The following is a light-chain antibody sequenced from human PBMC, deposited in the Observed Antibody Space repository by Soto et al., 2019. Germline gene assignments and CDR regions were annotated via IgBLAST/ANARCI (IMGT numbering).Light chain of an antibody. CDR3: QQSYSTPLT. Sequence: DIQMTQSPSSLSASVGDRVTITCRASQSISTHLNWYQQKAGKAPKVLIFDASTLKSGVPSRFSGSVYGTDFTLTISSLQPEDFATYHCQQSYSTPLTFGQGTKVEIK. V-gene: IGKV1-39*01. CDR1: QSISTH. J-gene: IGKJ1*01. CDR2: DAS.